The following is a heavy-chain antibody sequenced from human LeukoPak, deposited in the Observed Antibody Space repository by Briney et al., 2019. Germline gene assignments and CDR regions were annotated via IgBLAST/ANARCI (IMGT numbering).Heavy chain of an antibody. Sequence: PGGSLRLSCAASGFTVSSNYMSWVRQAPGKGLEWVSSINTGSSHIYYADSVKGRFTISRDNAKNSVYLQMNSLRAEDTAVYYCARDPTYYLRYGYFDFWGQGILVTVSS. CDR3: ARDPTYYLRYGYFDF. D-gene: IGHD1-26*01. CDR2: INTGSSHI. J-gene: IGHJ4*02. V-gene: IGHV3-21*01. CDR1: GFTVSSNY.